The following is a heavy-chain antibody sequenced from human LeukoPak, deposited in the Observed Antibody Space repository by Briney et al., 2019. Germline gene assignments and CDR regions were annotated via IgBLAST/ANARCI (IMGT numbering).Heavy chain of an antibody. V-gene: IGHV3-30*18. D-gene: IGHD4-23*01. CDR2: ISYDGSNK. J-gene: IGHJ4*02. CDR3: AKAYYGGNSFIDY. Sequence: GRSLRLSCAASGFTFSSYGMHWVRQAPGKGLEWVAIISYDGSNKYYADSVKGRFTISRDNSKNTLYLQMNSPRAEDTAVYYCAKAYYGGNSFIDYWGQGTLVTVSS. CDR1: GFTFSSYG.